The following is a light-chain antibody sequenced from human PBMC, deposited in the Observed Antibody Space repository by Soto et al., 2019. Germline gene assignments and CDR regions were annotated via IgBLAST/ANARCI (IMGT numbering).Light chain of an antibody. CDR2: DAS. Sequence: DIQMTQSPSSLTASVGDRVTITCQTSQNISKFSIWYQQSPGKAPNLLISDASNLEAGVPSRFSGRGSGTHFTLTISSLQPEDIGRYFCHQYDDLPYTFGQGTRLQIK. CDR3: HQYDDLPYT. J-gene: IGKJ2*01. V-gene: IGKV1-33*01. CDR1: QNISKF.